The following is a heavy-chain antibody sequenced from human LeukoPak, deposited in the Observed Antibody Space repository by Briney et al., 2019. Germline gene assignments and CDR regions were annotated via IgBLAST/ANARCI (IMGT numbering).Heavy chain of an antibody. CDR3: ARVKQLWRDYYLDY. CDR2: NSADNGIT. Sequence: ASVKVSCKASGCTFTNSGINWVRQAPGQGLDCLGRNSADNGITRYAQKFQGRVTLISDTSTNTAYKELRNLRSDDTAVYYCARVKQLWRDYYLDYWGQGTLVTVSS. V-gene: IGHV1-18*01. CDR1: GCTFTNSG. J-gene: IGHJ4*02. D-gene: IGHD5-18*01.